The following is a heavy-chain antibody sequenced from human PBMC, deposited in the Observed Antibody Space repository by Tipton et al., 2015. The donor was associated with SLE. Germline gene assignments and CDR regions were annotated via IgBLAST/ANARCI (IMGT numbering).Heavy chain of an antibody. CDR3: ARGVGYYYYMDV. CDR1: GFTFSSYA. J-gene: IGHJ6*03. V-gene: IGHV3-23*01. CDR2: ISGSGGST. Sequence: SLRLSCAASGFTFSSYAMHWVRQAPGKGLEWVSAISGSGGSTYYADSVKGRFTIFRDNSKNTLYLQMNSLRVEDTAVYYCARGVGYYYYMDVWGKGTTVTVSS. D-gene: IGHD1-26*01.